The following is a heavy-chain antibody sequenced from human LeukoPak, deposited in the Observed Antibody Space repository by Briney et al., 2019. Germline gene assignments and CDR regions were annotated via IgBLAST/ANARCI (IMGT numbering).Heavy chain of an antibody. CDR3: ARKRYSSSSNYYYMDV. J-gene: IGHJ6*03. V-gene: IGHV1-8*01. CDR2: MNPITGNT. D-gene: IGHD6-6*01. CDR1: GYTFTSYD. Sequence: ASVKVSCKASGYTFTSYDINWVRQATGQGLEWMGWMNPITGNTGYAQKFQGRVTISKNTSISTAYMELSSLRSEDTAVYYCARKRYSSSSNYYYMDVWGRGTTVTVSS.